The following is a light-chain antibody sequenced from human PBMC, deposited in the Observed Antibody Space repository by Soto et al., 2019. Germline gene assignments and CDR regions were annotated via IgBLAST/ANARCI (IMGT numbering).Light chain of an antibody. CDR2: EGS. CDR3: CSYAGSSTVV. Sequence: QSALTQPASVSGSPGQSITNSCTGTSSDVGSYNLVSWYQQHPGKAPKLMIYEGSKRPSGVSNRFSGSKSGNTASLTISGLQAEDEADYYCCSYAGSSTVVFGTGTKVTVL. CDR1: SSDVGSYNL. J-gene: IGLJ1*01. V-gene: IGLV2-23*01.